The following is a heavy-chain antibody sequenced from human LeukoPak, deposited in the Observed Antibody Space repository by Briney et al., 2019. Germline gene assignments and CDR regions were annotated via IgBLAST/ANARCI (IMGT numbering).Heavy chain of an antibody. V-gene: IGHV3-7*03. J-gene: IGHJ4*02. CDR2: IKQDGSEK. CDR1: GFTFDDYG. Sequence: GGSLRLSCAASGFTFDDYGMSWVRQAPGKGLEWVANIKQDGSEKYYVDSVKGRFTISRDNAKNSLYLQMNSLRAEDTAVYYCARGDCSSTSCYFPAFDYWGQGTLVTVSS. CDR3: ARGDCSSTSCYFPAFDY. D-gene: IGHD2-2*01.